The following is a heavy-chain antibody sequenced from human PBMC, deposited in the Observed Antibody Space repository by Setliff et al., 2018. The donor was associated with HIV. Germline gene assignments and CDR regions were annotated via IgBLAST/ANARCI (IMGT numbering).Heavy chain of an antibody. CDR2: ISAYNGNT. CDR3: ASLNIVAVAGTTGGYYYYGMDV. CDR1: GYTFTSYG. J-gene: IGHJ6*02. Sequence: ASVKVSCKASGYTFTSYGISWVRQAPGQGLEWMGWISAYNGNTNYAQKLQGRVTMTTDTSTSTAYMELRSLRSDDTAVYYCASLNIVAVAGTTGGYYYYGMDVWGQGTTVTVSS. V-gene: IGHV1-18*01. D-gene: IGHD6-19*01.